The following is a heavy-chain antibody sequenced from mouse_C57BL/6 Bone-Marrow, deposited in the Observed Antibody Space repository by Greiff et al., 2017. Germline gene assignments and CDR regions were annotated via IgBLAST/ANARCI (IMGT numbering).Heavy chain of an antibody. V-gene: IGHV1-53*01. J-gene: IGHJ2*01. Sequence: VQLQQPGTELVKPGASVKLSCKASGYTLTSYWMHWVKQRPGQGLEWIGNINPSNGGTNYNQKFKSKATLPADKSSSTAYMPLSSRTSEDAAVYYCARWGGACDYWGQGTTLTVSS. CDR2: INPSNGGT. CDR3: ARWGGACDY. CDR1: GYTLTSYW.